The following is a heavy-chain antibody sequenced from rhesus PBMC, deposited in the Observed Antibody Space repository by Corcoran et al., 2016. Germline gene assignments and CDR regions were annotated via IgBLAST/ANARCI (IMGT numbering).Heavy chain of an antibody. CDR3: ARDGGSWKGYFDY. Sequence: QVQLQESGPGLVKPSETLSLTCAVSGGSVSSSNWWSWIRQPPGKGLEWIGYISGSSGSTYYNPSLTSRVTISTDPSKNQFSLKLSSVTAADTAVYYCARDGGSWKGYFDYWGQGVLVTVSS. CDR2: ISGSSGST. CDR1: GGSVSSSNW. D-gene: IGHD6-25*01. V-gene: IGHV4-65*01. J-gene: IGHJ4*01.